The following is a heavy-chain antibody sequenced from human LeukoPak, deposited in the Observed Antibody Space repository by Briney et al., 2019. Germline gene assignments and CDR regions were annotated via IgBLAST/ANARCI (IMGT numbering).Heavy chain of an antibody. CDR2: IYYSGST. J-gene: IGHJ4*02. CDR3: ARSPRYYFDY. CDR1: GGSISSSSYY. V-gene: IGHV4-39*01. Sequence: SETLSLTCTVSGGSISSSSYYWGWIRQPPGKGLECIGSIYYSGSTYYNPSLKSRVTISVDTSKNQFSLKLSSVTAADTAVYYCARSPRYYFDYWGQGTLVTVSS.